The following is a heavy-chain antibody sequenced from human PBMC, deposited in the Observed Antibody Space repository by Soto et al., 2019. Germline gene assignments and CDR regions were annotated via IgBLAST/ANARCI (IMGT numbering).Heavy chain of an antibody. V-gene: IGHV3-23*01. Sequence: GGSLRLSCAASGFTFSSYAMSWVRQAPGKGLEWVSAISGSGGSTYYAASVKGRFTISRDNSKNTLYLQMNSLRAEDTAVYYCAKSDRSCSGTTCLGVDYWGQGTLVTVSS. CDR3: AKSDRSCSGTTCLGVDY. D-gene: IGHD2-2*01. J-gene: IGHJ4*02. CDR1: GFTFSSYA. CDR2: ISGSGGST.